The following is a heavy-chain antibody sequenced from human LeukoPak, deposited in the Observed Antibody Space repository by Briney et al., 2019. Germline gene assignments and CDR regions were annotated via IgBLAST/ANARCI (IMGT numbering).Heavy chain of an antibody. D-gene: IGHD6-19*01. J-gene: IGHJ4*02. V-gene: IGHV4-61*02. CDR2: IYTSGST. CDR1: GGSISSGSYY. Sequence: SETLSPTCTVSGGSISSGSYYWSWIRQPAGKGLEWIGRIYTSGSTNYNPSLKCRVTISVDTSKNQFSLKLSSVTAADTAVYYCARTIAVAGLDYWGQGTLVTVSS. CDR3: ARTIAVAGLDY.